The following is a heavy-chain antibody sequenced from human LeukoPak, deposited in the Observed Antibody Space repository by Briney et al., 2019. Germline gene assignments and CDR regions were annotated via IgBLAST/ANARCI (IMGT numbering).Heavy chain of an antibody. CDR1: GYTFTDYF. CDR2: INAGNGNT. CDR3: ARAWRGSGKPYYFDY. Sequence: ASVKVSCTASGYTFTDYFMNWMRQAPGQRLEWMGWINAGNGNTKYSQKLQGRVTITRDTSSSTAYMQLSSLRSEDTAVYYCARAWRGSGKPYYFDYWGQGTLVTVSS. V-gene: IGHV1/OR15-3*01. J-gene: IGHJ4*02. D-gene: IGHD6-19*01.